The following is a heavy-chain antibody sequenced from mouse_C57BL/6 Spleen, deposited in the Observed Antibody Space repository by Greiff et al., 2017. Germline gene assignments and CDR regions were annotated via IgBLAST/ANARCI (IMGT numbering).Heavy chain of an antibody. CDR1: GYSFTSYY. CDR2: IYPGSGNT. D-gene: IGHD4-1*01. CDR3: ARSLWDTAWFAY. J-gene: IGHJ3*01. V-gene: IGHV1-66*01. Sequence: QVQLQQSGPELVKPGASVKISCKASGYSFTSYYIHWVKQRPGQGLEWIGWIYPGSGNTKYNEKFKGKATLTADTSSSTAYMQLSSLTSEDSAVYYCARSLWDTAWFAYWGQGTLVTVSA.